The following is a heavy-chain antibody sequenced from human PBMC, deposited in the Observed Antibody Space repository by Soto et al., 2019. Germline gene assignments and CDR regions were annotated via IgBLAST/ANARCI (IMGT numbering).Heavy chain of an antibody. CDR2: INHSGST. CDR1: GGSFSGYY. V-gene: IGHV4-34*01. CDR3: ARVFDLYCSSTSCINWFDP. Sequence: SETLSLTCAVYGGSFSGYYWSWIRQPPGKGLEWIGEINHSGSTNYNPSLKSRVTISVDTSKNQFSLKLSSVTAADTAVYYCARVFDLYCSSTSCINWFDPWDQGTLVTVSS. J-gene: IGHJ5*02. D-gene: IGHD2-2*01.